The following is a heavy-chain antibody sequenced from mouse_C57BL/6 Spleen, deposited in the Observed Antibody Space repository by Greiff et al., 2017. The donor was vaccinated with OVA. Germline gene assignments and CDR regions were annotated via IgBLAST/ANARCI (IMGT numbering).Heavy chain of an antibody. CDR1: GYAFTNYL. J-gene: IGHJ1*03. CDR2: INPGSGGT. D-gene: IGHD1-1*01. Sequence: QVQLQQSGAELVRPGTSVKVSCKASGYAFTNYLIEWVKQRPGQGLEWIGVINPGSGGTNYNEKFKGKATLTADKSSSTAYMQLSSLTSEDSAFYFCARRYYYGSDWYFDVWGTGTTVTVSS. V-gene: IGHV1-54*01. CDR3: ARRYYYGSDWYFDV.